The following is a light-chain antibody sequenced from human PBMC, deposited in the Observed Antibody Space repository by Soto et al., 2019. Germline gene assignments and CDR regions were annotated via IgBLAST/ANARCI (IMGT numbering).Light chain of an antibody. J-gene: IGLJ1*01. V-gene: IGLV2-14*01. CDR2: DVS. CDR3: SSYTISNTLV. Sequence: QSALTQPASVSGSPGQSITISCTGTSSDVGGYNYASWYQQYPGKAPKLMIYDVSNRPSGVSNRFSGAKSGNTASLTISGLQAEDEADYYCSSYTISNTLVFGSGTKLTVL. CDR1: SSDVGGYNY.